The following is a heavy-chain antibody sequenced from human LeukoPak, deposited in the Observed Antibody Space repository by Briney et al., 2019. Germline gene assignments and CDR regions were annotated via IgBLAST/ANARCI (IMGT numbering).Heavy chain of an antibody. CDR1: GFTFSSYG. CDR3: EKSNDGIVVVPAAAYRH. D-gene: IGHD2-2*01. Sequence: GRSLRLSCAASGFTFSSYGMHWVRQPPGKGLEWVAVVSYDGSNKYYADSVKGRFTISRDNSKNTLYLQMNGLRAEDTAVYYCEKSNDGIVVVPAAAYRHWGQGTLVTVSS. V-gene: IGHV3-30*18. CDR2: VSYDGSNK. J-gene: IGHJ4*02.